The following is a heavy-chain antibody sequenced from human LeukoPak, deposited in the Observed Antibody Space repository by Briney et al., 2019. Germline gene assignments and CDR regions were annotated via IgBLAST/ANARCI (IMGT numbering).Heavy chain of an antibody. J-gene: IGHJ4*02. Sequence: GGSLRLSCAASGFTFSSYAMHWVRQAPGKGLEWVAVISYDGSNKYYADSVKGRFTISRDNSKNTLYLQMNSLRAEDTAVYYCARAPYYYDSSGYSYYFDYWGQGTLVTVSS. CDR2: ISYDGSNK. CDR3: ARAPYYYDSSGYSYYFDY. V-gene: IGHV3-30-3*01. D-gene: IGHD3-22*01. CDR1: GFTFSSYA.